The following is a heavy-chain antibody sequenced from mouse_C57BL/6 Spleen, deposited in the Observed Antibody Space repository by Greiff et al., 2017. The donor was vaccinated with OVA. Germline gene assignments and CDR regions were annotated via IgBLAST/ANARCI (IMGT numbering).Heavy chain of an antibody. Sequence: EVKLQESGPELVKPGASVKIPCKASGYTFTDYNMDWVKQSHGKSLEWIGDINPNNGGTIYNQKFKGKATLTVDKSSSTAYMELRSLTSEDTAVYYCARRYYDYDRWFAYWGQGTLVTVSA. CDR2: INPNNGGT. V-gene: IGHV1-18*01. D-gene: IGHD2-4*01. J-gene: IGHJ3*01. CDR1: GYTFTDYN. CDR3: ARRYYDYDRWFAY.